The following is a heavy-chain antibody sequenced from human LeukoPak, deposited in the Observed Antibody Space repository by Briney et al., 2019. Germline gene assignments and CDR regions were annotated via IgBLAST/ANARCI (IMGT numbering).Heavy chain of an antibody. J-gene: IGHJ4*02. V-gene: IGHV1-8*03. D-gene: IGHD3-16*01. CDR3: AKVLRVWENSGLFDY. CDR2: MDPNSGNT. Sequence: ASVKVSCKASGYTFTSYDINWVRQATGQGLEWMGWMDPNSGNTGYAQKFQGRVTITRNTSISTAYMELSSLRAEDTAVYYCAKVLRVWENSGLFDYWGQGTLVTVSS. CDR1: GYTFTSYD.